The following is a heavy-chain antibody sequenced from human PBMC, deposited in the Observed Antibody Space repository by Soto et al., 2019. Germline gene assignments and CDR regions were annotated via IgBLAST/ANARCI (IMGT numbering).Heavy chain of an antibody. CDR3: ASSGGGEDY. V-gene: IGHV4-4*02. Sequence: QVQLQESGPGLVKPSGTLSLTCAVSGGSISSSHWWSWVRQPPGKGLEWIGEIYHSGSTNYNPSLKSRVTMSVGKTKNQFSLIPSSVPAADRAVYYCASSGGGEDYWGQGTLVTVSS. CDR2: IYHSGST. CDR1: GGSISSSHW. J-gene: IGHJ4*02. D-gene: IGHD3-16*01.